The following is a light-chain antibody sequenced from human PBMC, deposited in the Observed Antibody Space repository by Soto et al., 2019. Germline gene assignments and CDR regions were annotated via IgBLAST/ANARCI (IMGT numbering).Light chain of an antibody. CDR3: QQFGSSRT. V-gene: IGKV3-20*01. CDR2: DAS. Sequence: EIVLTQSPGTLSLSPGERATISCRASQSVSSSSLAWYQQKLGQAPRLLIYDASSRATGIPERFSGSGSGTDFTLTVSRLEPEDFAVYYCQQFGSSRTFGQGTKV. CDR1: QSVSSSS. J-gene: IGKJ1*01.